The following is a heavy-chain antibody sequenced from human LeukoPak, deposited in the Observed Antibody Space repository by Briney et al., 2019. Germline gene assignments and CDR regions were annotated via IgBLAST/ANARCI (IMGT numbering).Heavy chain of an antibody. CDR3: ARPKHANVDYGAFDI. V-gene: IGHV3-23*01. CDR2: ISGRGTTI. Sequence: PGGAVRLSCAACGFTFTNYAMRWVRQAPGKGLQGVSSISGRGTTIYSADSVKGRFTISRDNSKNTLYLQMNSLRAEDTAVYYCARPKHANVDYGAFDIWGQGTMVTVSS. J-gene: IGHJ3*02. CDR1: GFTFTNYA. D-gene: IGHD4-17*01.